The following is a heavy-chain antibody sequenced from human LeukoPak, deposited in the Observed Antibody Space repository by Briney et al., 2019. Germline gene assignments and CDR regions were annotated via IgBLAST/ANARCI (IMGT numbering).Heavy chain of an antibody. J-gene: IGHJ4*02. V-gene: IGHV3-30-3*01. CDR2: ISYDGSNK. Sequence: GGSLRLSCAASGFTFSSYAMHWVRQAPGKGLEWVAVISYDGSNKYYADSVKGRFTISRDNSKNTLYLQMNSLRAEDTAVYYCASQYSSGWSCDYWGQGTRVIVSS. CDR3: ASQYSSGWSCDY. CDR1: GFTFSSYA. D-gene: IGHD6-19*01.